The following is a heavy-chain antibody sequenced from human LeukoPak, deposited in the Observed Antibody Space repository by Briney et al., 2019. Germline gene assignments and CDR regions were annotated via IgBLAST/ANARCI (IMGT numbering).Heavy chain of an antibody. J-gene: IGHJ6*03. Sequence: SETLSLTCTVSGGSISSYYWTWIRQPAGKGLEWIGRMYASGSTNYNPSLKSRVIMSLDTAKKQFSLKLSSLTAADTAVYYCAREVFGDTISSFSYYYMDVWGKGTTVTVSS. D-gene: IGHD2-2*01. V-gene: IGHV4-4*07. CDR2: MYASGST. CDR3: AREVFGDTISSFSYYYMDV. CDR1: GGSISSYY.